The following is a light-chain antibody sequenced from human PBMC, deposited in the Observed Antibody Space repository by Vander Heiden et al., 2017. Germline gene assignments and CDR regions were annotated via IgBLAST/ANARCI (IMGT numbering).Light chain of an antibody. Sequence: QSVLPPPPSASGTPGQMVTISCSGSSSNIGSNYVYWYQQLPGTAPKLLIYRNNQRPSGVPDRFSGSKSGTSASLAISGLRSEDEADYYCAAWDDSLSGPVFGGGTKLTVL. V-gene: IGLV1-47*01. J-gene: IGLJ2*01. CDR1: SSNIGSNY. CDR2: RNN. CDR3: AAWDDSLSGPV.